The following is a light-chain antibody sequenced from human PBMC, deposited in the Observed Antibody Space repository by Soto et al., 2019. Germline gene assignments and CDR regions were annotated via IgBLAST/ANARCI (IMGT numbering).Light chain of an antibody. CDR3: QHYCRSSWT. CDR1: QSVSSSF. J-gene: IGKJ1*01. V-gene: IGKV3-20*01. CDR2: GAS. Sequence: EIVLTQSPGTLSLSPGERATLSCRASQSVSSSFLAWYQQKPGQAPRLLIYGASSRATAIPDRFSGSVSGTDFALTISRLEPEDFAVYDCQHYCRSSWTSGQGTMVEIK.